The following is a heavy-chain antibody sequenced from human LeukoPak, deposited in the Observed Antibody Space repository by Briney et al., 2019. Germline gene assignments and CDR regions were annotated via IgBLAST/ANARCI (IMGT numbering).Heavy chain of an antibody. J-gene: IGHJ6*03. CDR1: GFTFSSYG. CDR3: ARGADSSGYYDYYYYYMDV. D-gene: IGHD3-22*01. Sequence: GGSLRLSCAASGFTFSSYGMHWVRQAPGKGLEWVAVIWYDGSNKYYADSVKGRFTISRDNSKNTLYLQTNSLRAEDTAVYYCARGADSSGYYDYYYYYMDVWGKGTTVTVSS. CDR2: IWYDGSNK. V-gene: IGHV3-33*01.